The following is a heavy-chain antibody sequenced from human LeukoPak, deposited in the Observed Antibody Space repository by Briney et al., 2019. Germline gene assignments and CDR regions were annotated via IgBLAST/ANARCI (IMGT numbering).Heavy chain of an antibody. J-gene: IGHJ4*02. CDR1: GYTFTGYY. Sequence: ASVRVSCKASGYTFTGYYMHWVRQAPGQGLEWMGWINPNSGGTNYAQKFQGRVTMTRDTSISTAYMELSRLRSDDTAVYYCARRYCSSTSCFYYFDYWGQGTLVTVSS. CDR2: INPNSGGT. D-gene: IGHD2-2*01. V-gene: IGHV1-2*02. CDR3: ARRYCSSTSCFYYFDY.